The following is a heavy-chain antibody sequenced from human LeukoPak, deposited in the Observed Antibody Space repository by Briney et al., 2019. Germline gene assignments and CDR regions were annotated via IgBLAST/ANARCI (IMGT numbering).Heavy chain of an antibody. D-gene: IGHD3-16*02. CDR3: AREHNYDYVWGSYPKAPHFDY. Sequence: QAGGSLRLSCAASGFTFSSYWMSWVRQAPGKGLEWVANIKQDGSEKYYVDSVKGRFTISRDNAKNSLYLQMNSLRAEDTAVYYCAREHNYDYVWGSYPKAPHFDYWGQGTLVTVSS. CDR1: GFTFSSYW. V-gene: IGHV3-7*01. J-gene: IGHJ4*02. CDR2: IKQDGSEK.